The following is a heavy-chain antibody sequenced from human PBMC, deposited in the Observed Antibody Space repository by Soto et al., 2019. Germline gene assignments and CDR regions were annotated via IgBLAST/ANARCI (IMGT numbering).Heavy chain of an antibody. CDR3: ARTGKFYYYDTTGLPFDP. D-gene: IGHD3-22*01. V-gene: IGHV4-39*07. CDR2: IYHSGRT. J-gene: IGHJ5*02. CDR1: AGSISSGGYY. Sequence: SETLSLTCTVSAGSISSGGYYWSWVRQPPGKGLEWIGEIYHSGRTNYNPSLKSRVTLSIDKSNNQFSLTLTSVTAADTAVYFCARTGKFYYYDTTGLPFDPWGPGILVTVSS.